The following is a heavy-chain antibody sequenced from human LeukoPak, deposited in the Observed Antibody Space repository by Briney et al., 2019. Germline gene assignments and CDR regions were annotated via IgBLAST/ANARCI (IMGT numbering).Heavy chain of an antibody. D-gene: IGHD3-22*01. Sequence: GGSVKLSCTASGVTFSSYAISWVRQAPGQGLEWMGGIITIIGTANYAHKFQGRVTITTDDAKNTPYLQMSSLRAEDTAVYYCARGDYDSSGYHIWGQGTMVTVSS. V-gene: IGHV1-69*05. J-gene: IGHJ3*02. CDR3: ARGDYDSSGYHI. CDR2: IITIIGTA. CDR1: GVTFSSYA.